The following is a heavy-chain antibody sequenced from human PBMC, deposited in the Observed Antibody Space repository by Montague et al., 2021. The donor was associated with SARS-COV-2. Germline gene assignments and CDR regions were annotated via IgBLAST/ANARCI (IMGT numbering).Heavy chain of an antibody. CDR1: GGSFCGYY. CDR2: INHSGST. V-gene: IGHV4-34*01. CDR3: ARGVTMIVVVMRYNWFDP. Sequence: SETLSLTCAVYGGSFCGYYWRWIRQPPGKGLEWIGAINHSGSTNYNPSLKSRVTISVDTSKNQFSLKLSSVTAADTAVYYCARGVTMIVVVMRYNWFDPWGQGTLVTVSS. D-gene: IGHD3-22*01. J-gene: IGHJ5*02.